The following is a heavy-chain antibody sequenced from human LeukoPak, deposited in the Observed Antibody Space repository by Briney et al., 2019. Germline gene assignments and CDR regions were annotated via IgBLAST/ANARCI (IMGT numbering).Heavy chain of an antibody. D-gene: IGHD3-22*01. CDR3: ARGRGYYDSSGYLVY. CDR1: GGSFSGYY. Sequence: SETLSLTCAVYGGSFSGYYSSWIRQPPGKGLEWIGEINHSGSTNYNPSLKSRVTISVDTSKNQFSLKLSSVTAADTAVYYCARGRGYYDSSGYLVYWGQGTLVTVSS. J-gene: IGHJ4*02. V-gene: IGHV4-34*01. CDR2: INHSGST.